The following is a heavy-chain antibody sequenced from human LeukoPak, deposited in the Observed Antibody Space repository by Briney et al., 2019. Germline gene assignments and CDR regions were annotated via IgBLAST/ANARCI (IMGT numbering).Heavy chain of an antibody. V-gene: IGHV4-38-2*01. CDR1: GYSISSGYY. Sequence: SETLSLTCAVSGYSISSGYYWGWIRQPPGKGLEWIGSIYHSGNTYYNPSLKSRVTISVDTSKNQFSLKLSSVTAADTAVYYCARHLSIRSSFLGWGQGTLVTVSS. D-gene: IGHD6-6*01. J-gene: IGHJ4*02. CDR2: IYHSGNT. CDR3: ARHLSIRSSFLG.